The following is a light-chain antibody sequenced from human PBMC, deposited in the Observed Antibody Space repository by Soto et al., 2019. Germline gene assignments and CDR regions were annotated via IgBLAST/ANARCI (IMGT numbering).Light chain of an antibody. CDR2: GTY. CDR3: QQYGRSPFT. J-gene: IGKJ2*01. Sequence: EIVLTQSPGTLSLSPGEKASLSCRASQSISSSFLAWYQQRPGQAPRLLIFGTYSRAAGIPARFCGSGSGTDFTLTVTRLEPEDFAVYYCQQYGRSPFTFGQGTKLEMK. CDR1: QSISSSF. V-gene: IGKV3-20*01.